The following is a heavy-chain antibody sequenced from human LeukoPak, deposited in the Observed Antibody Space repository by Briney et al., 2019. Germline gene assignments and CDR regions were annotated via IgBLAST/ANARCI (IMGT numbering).Heavy chain of an antibody. V-gene: IGHV2-70*04. CDR2: IDWDDDK. CDR1: GFSLSTSGMR. D-gene: IGHD2-8*02. Sequence: ESGPTVVNPPQTLTLTCTFSGFSLSTSGMRASWIRQPPGKALEWLARIDWDDDKFYSTSLKTRLTISKDTSKNQVVLTMTNMDPVDTATYYCARMSAGGYFDYWGQGTLVTVSS. J-gene: IGHJ4*02. CDR3: ARMSAGGYFDY.